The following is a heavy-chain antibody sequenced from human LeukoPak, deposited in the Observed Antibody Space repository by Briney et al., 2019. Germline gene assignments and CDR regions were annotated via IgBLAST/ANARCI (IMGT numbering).Heavy chain of an antibody. D-gene: IGHD4-17*01. CDR3: AGGPGHMTTVKGYYYYGMDV. J-gene: IGHJ6*02. CDR1: GYSISSGYY. V-gene: IGHV4-38-2*02. Sequence: SETLSLTCTVSGYSISSGYYWGWIRQPPGKGLEWIGSIYHSGSTYYNPSLKSRVTISVDTSKNQFSLKLSSVTAADTAVYYCAGGPGHMTTVKGYYYYGMDVWGQGTTVTVSS. CDR2: IYHSGST.